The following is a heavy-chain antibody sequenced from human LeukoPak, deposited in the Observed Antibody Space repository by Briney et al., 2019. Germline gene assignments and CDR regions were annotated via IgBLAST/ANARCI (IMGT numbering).Heavy chain of an antibody. CDR1: GGSISSSSYY. J-gene: IGHJ4*02. CDR3: ARLVRGVPY. D-gene: IGHD3-10*01. CDR2: INHSGST. V-gene: IGHV4-39*07. Sequence: PSETLSLTCTVSGGSISSSSYYWGWIRQPPGKGLEWIGEINHSGSTNYNPSLKSRVTISVDTSKNQFSLKLSSVTAADTAVYYCARLVRGVPYWGQGTLVTVPS.